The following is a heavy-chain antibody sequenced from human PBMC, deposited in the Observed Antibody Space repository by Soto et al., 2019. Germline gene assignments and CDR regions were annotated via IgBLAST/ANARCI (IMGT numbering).Heavy chain of an antibody. CDR1: GGTFSSYA. CDR2: IIPIFGTA. D-gene: IGHD6-13*01. Sequence: SVKVSCKASGGTFSSYAISWVRQAPGQGLEWMGGIIPIFGTANYAQKFQGRVTITADESTSTAYMELSSLRSEDTAVYYCARDRRDSSSWYGFYYYGMDVWGQGTTVTV. V-gene: IGHV1-69*13. J-gene: IGHJ6*02. CDR3: ARDRRDSSSWYGFYYYGMDV.